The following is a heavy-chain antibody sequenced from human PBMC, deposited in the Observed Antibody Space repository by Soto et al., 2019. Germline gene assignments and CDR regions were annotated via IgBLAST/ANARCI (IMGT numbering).Heavy chain of an antibody. Sequence: GSGPTLVNPTQTLRLTCAFSGFSLSASGASVGWIRQPPGKALEWLAHIYWNDDKRYSPSLRSRFTISKDTSKNQVVLTFTNMDPADTGTYYCVHRLDVPGLAFDPWGQGTLVTVSS. CDR3: VHRLDVPGLAFDP. CDR1: GFSLSASGAS. V-gene: IGHV2-5*01. D-gene: IGHD3-10*02. CDR2: IYWNDDK. J-gene: IGHJ5*02.